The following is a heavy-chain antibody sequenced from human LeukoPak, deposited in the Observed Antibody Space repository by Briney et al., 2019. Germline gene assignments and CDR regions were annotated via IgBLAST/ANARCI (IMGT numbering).Heavy chain of an antibody. V-gene: IGHV3-30*18. CDR2: ISYDGSNK. CDR1: GFTFSNYG. CDR3: AKDNVAAAGRHFDY. D-gene: IGHD6-13*01. J-gene: IGHJ4*02. Sequence: SLRLSCAASGFTFSNYGMHWVRQAPGKGLEWVALISYDGSNKYFADSVKGRFTISRDNSKNTLYLQMHSLRAEGTAVYYCAKDNVAAAGRHFDYWGQGTLVTVSS.